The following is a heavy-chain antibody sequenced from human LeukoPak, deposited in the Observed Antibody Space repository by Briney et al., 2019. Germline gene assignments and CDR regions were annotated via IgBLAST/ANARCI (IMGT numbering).Heavy chain of an antibody. CDR2: IWYDETNK. V-gene: IGHV3-33*06. CDR1: GFTFSRYG. Sequence: PGRSLRLSCAASGFTFSRYGMHWVRQAPGKGLEWVAVIWYDETNKYHADSVKGRFTISRDNSKNTLYLQMNSLRAEDTAVYYCAKADSGDYAFDYWGQGTLVTVSS. D-gene: IGHD4-17*01. CDR3: AKADSGDYAFDY. J-gene: IGHJ4*02.